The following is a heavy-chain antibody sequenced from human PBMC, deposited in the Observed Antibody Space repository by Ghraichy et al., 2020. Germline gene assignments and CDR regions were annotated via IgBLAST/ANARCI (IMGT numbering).Heavy chain of an antibody. CDR3: AREHLPYYFDY. V-gene: IGHV3-30-3*01. Sequence: GGSLRLSCAASGFTFSSYAMHWVRQAPGKGLEWVAVISYDGSNKYYADSVKGRFTISRDNSKNTLYLQMNSLRAEDTAVYYCAREHLPYYFDYWGQGTLVTVSS. D-gene: IGHD5/OR15-5a*01. CDR2: ISYDGSNK. J-gene: IGHJ4*02. CDR1: GFTFSSYA.